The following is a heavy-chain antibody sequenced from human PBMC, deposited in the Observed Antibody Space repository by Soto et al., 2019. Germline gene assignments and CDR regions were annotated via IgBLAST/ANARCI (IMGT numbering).Heavy chain of an antibody. CDR1: GGTFSSYT. CDR2: IIPILGIA. CDR3: ARDSDTTVGALYLDY. D-gene: IGHD5-18*01. Sequence: SVKVSCKASGGTFSSYTISWVRQAPGQGLEWMGRIIPILGIAKYAQKFQGRVTITADKSTSTAYMELSSLRSEDTAVYYCARDSDTTVGALYLDYWGQGTPVTVSS. V-gene: IGHV1-69*04. J-gene: IGHJ4*02.